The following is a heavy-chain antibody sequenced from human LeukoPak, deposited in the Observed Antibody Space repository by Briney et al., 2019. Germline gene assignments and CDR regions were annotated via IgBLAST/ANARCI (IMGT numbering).Heavy chain of an antibody. V-gene: IGHV3-21*01. CDR3: ARAYYESSAYRHAVYFDY. CDR2: ISWRSSDI. CDR1: GFTLSSYN. D-gene: IGHD3-22*01. J-gene: IGHJ4*02. Sequence: GGSLRLSCVASGFTLSSYNMKWVRQAPGKRLEWVSSISWRSSDIEYADSVKGRFTISRDIDKKSLYLQMNSLRVEDTAVYYCARAYYESSAYRHAVYFDYWGQGTLVTVSS.